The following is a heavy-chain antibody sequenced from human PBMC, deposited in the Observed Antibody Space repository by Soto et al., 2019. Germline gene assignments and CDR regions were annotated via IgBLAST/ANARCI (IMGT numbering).Heavy chain of an antibody. CDR1: GGSVTSYY. V-gene: IGHV4-59*02. CDR3: ARSARGSSWSFDY. CDR2: IYHSGST. Sequence: SETLSLTCTVSGGSVTSYYWSWIRQPPGKGLEWIGYIYHSGSTNYNPSLKSRVTISVDTSKNQFSLKLSSVTAADTAVYYCARSARGSSWSFDYWGQGTLVTVSS. D-gene: IGHD6-13*01. J-gene: IGHJ4*02.